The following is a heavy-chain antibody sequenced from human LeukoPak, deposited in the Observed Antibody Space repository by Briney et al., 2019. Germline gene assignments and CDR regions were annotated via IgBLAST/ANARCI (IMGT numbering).Heavy chain of an antibody. D-gene: IGHD4-11*01. CDR1: GFNLSTYG. J-gene: IGHJ2*01. CDR2: ISGSGGST. V-gene: IGHV3-23*01. Sequence: PGGSLRLSCVASGFNLSTYGMSWVRQAPGRGLEWVAAISGSGGSTYSADAVKGRVTISRYNSKNTLYMQMSSLRAEDTYVYYCAKGGLQSRNWYFALWGRGTLVTVSS. CDR3: AKGGLQSRNWYFAL.